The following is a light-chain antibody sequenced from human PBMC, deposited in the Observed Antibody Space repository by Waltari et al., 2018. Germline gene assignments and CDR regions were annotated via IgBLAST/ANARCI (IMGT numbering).Light chain of an antibody. CDR3: SSYTTSSTVI. CDR2: EVT. J-gene: IGLJ2*01. Sequence: WYHQFPGTAPKLLIYEVTNRPSGVPDRFSGSKSGYTASLAISGLQPEDEADYYCSSYTTSSTVIFGGGTKLTVL. V-gene: IGLV2-18*02.